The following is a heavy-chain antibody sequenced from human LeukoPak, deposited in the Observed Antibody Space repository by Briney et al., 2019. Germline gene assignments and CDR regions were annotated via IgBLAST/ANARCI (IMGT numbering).Heavy chain of an antibody. CDR1: GGSFSSSSYY. D-gene: IGHD6-13*01. J-gene: IGHJ4*02. V-gene: IGHV4-39*01. CDR2: IFYSGST. CDR3: ARRGSSWYFDY. Sequence: SETLSLTCTVSGGSFSSSSYYWGWIRQPPGKGLEWIVSIFYSGSTYYNPSLKSRVTLSVDTSKNQFSLKLSSVTAADTAVYYCARRGSSWYFDYWGLGALVTVSS.